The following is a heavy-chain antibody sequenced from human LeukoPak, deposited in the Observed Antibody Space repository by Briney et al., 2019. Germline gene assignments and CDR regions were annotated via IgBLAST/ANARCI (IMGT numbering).Heavy chain of an antibody. CDR3: ARDDAEMATPSDY. D-gene: IGHD5-24*01. J-gene: IGHJ4*02. CDR1: GYTFTGYY. Sequence: ASVKVSCKASGYTFTGYYMHWVRQAPGQGLEWMGWINPNSGGTNYAQKFQGRVTMTRDTSISTAYMELSRLRSDDTAVYYCARDDAEMATPSDYWGQGTLVTVSS. CDR2: INPNSGGT. V-gene: IGHV1-2*02.